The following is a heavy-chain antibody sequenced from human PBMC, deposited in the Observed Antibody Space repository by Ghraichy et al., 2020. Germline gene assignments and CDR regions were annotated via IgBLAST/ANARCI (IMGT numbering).Heavy chain of an antibody. CDR1: GFTFSNYV. CDR2: ISGSGGST. D-gene: IGHD6-13*01. V-gene: IGHV3-23*01. J-gene: IGHJ6*02. CDR3: AKGIAAGTTTISYYYNGMDI. Sequence: GGSLRLSCAASGFTFSNYVMNWVRQAPGKGLEWVSAISGSGGSTYYTESLKGRFTISRDNSKNTLILQMNSLRAEDTAVYYCAKGIAAGTTTISYYYNGMDIWGQGTKVTVSS.